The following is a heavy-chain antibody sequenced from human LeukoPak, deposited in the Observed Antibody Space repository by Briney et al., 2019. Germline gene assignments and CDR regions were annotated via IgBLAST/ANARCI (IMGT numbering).Heavy chain of an antibody. J-gene: IGHJ4*02. CDR1: GFTFSTYW. V-gene: IGHV3-7*01. CDR3: ARDSAGNDY. D-gene: IGHD6-13*01. Sequence: GGSLRLSCAASGFTFSTYWMSWVRQAPGKGLEWVANVKQDGSEKYYVDSVKGRFTISRDNAKNSLCLQMNSLRAEDTAMYYCARDSAGNDYWGQGTLVTVSS. CDR2: VKQDGSEK.